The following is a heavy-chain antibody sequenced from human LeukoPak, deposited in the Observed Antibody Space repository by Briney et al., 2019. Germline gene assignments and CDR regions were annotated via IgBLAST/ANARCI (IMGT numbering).Heavy chain of an antibody. J-gene: IGHJ4*02. CDR3: AREGGYSEFDN. Sequence: GGSLRLSCAASGFTFSSYEMNRVRQAPGKGLEWVSYISSSGSSIYYADSVKGRFTISRDNAKNSLYLQMNSLRAEDTAVYYCAREGGYSEFDNWGQGTLVTVSS. CDR1: GFTFSSYE. V-gene: IGHV3-48*03. CDR2: ISSSGSSI. D-gene: IGHD5-12*01.